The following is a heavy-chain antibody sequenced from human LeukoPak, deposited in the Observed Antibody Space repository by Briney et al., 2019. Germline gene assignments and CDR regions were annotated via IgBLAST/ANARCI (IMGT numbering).Heavy chain of an antibody. D-gene: IGHD6-13*01. CDR2: ISNSGGTT. Sequence: PGRSLRLSCAASGFTFSSYAMHWVRQAPGKGLEWVSYISNSGGTTYYADSVKGRFTISRDDAKNSLFLQMNSLRAEDTAVYYCAKDIVAAGLFFDYWGQGTLVTVSS. CDR3: AKDIVAAGLFFDY. J-gene: IGHJ4*02. CDR1: GFTFSSYA. V-gene: IGHV3-48*03.